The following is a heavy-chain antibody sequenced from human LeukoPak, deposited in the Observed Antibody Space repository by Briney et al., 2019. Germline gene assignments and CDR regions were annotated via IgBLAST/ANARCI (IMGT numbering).Heavy chain of an antibody. Sequence: GGSLRLSCAASGFTLTSHAMHWVRQAPGKGLEGVAVISYDGSNKYYADSVKGLFPISRDNHKNSLYLQINSLRAEDTALYYCARIIAAAVFDAFVIWGQGTMVSVFS. V-gene: IGHV3-30*04. CDR2: ISYDGSNK. J-gene: IGHJ3*02. CDR1: GFTLTSHA. D-gene: IGHD6-13*01. CDR3: ARIIAAAVFDAFVI.